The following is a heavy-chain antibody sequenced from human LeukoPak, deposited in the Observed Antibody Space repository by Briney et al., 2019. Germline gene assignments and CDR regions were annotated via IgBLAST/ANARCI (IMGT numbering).Heavy chain of an antibody. CDR2: INPNSGGT. Sequence: ASVKVSCKASGYTLTGYYMHWVRQAPGQGLEWMGWINPNSGGTNYAQKFQGRVTMTRDTSISTAYMELSRLRSDDTAVYYCARESGTYCSGGSCCVDYWGQGTLVTVSS. J-gene: IGHJ4*02. CDR1: GYTLTGYY. V-gene: IGHV1-2*02. CDR3: ARESGTYCSGGSCCVDY. D-gene: IGHD2-15*01.